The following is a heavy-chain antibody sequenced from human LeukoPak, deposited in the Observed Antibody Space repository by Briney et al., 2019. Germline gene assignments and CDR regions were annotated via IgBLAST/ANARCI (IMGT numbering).Heavy chain of an antibody. Sequence: SETLSLTCAVYGGSFSGYYWSWIRQPPGKGLEWIGEINHSGSTNYNPSLKSRVTISVDTSKNQFSLKLSSVTAADTVVYYCARVPTRVRRYSSSWYVRDAFDIWGQGTMVTVSS. CDR3: ARVPTRVRRYSSSWYVRDAFDI. CDR2: INHSGST. CDR1: GGSFSGYY. J-gene: IGHJ3*02. D-gene: IGHD6-13*01. V-gene: IGHV4-34*01.